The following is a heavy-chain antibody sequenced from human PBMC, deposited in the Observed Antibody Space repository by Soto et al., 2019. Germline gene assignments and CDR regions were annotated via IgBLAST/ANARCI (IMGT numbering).Heavy chain of an antibody. CDR3: TREQSDDNYFDP. Sequence: PSETLSLTCTVSGAALSSGVYFYTGVRQPPGKGLEWLGYIYYSGGTNYNPSLKSRVTISLDKSKSQFSLRLSSVTAADTAVYYCTREQSDDNYFDPWGQGTLVTVSS. CDR1: GAALSSGVYF. J-gene: IGHJ5*02. CDR2: IYYSGGT. V-gene: IGHV4-61*08. D-gene: IGHD6-19*01.